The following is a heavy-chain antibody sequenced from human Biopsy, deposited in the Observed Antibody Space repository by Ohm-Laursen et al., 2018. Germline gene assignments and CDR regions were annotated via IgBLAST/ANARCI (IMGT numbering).Heavy chain of an antibody. J-gene: IGHJ2*01. D-gene: IGHD3-22*01. V-gene: IGHV4-59*01. CDR2: VYYTGST. CDR3: ARDRGYYSDRTVPGYFDL. Sequence: GTLSLTRTVSGDPISSYYWSWIRQPPGKGLQWIGYVYYTGSTDYNPSLQSRVTISVDTSKNHFSLRLRSVTPADTAIYYCARDRGYYSDRTVPGYFDLWGRGTLVTVSS. CDR1: GDPISSYY.